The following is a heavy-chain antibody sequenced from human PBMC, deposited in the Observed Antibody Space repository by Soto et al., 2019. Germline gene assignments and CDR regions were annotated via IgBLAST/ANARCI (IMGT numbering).Heavy chain of an antibody. J-gene: IGHJ4*02. V-gene: IGHV3-23*01. D-gene: IGHD3-16*01. CDR3: AKNIDLLSIYDDCFDY. CDR1: GFTFSSYA. Sequence: GGSLRLSCAASGFTFSSYAMSWVRQAPGKGLEWVSAISGSGGSTYYADSVKGRFTISRDNSKNTLYLQMNSLRAEDTAVYYCAKNIDLLSIYDDCFDYWGQGTLVTVSS. CDR2: ISGSGGST.